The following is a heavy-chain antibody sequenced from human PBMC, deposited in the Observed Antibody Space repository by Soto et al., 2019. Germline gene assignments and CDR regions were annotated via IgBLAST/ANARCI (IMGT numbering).Heavy chain of an antibody. Sequence: ALVRVTCKLSGYTLTELPIHWVRQAPGKGIEWMGGIDPEDGETIYAQTFQGRVTMTEDTSPDTAYMELSSLRSEDTALFYCATAFGNSGSYLMQLDYWGQGTLVTVSS. CDR2: IDPEDGET. J-gene: IGHJ4*02. D-gene: IGHD1-26*01. V-gene: IGHV1-24*01. CDR3: ATAFGNSGSYLMQLDY. CDR1: GYTLTELP.